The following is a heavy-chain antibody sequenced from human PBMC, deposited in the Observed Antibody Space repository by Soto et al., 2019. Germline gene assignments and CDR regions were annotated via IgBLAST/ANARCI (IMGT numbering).Heavy chain of an antibody. D-gene: IGHD2-21*02. CDR2: ISSSGGST. Sequence: EVQLLESGGGLVQPGGSLRLSCAASGFTFISYAMSWVRQVPGKGLEWVSTISSSGGSTHYADSVKGRFTISRDNSKNTLYLQMNSLRAEDTAVYYCAKFYGGNSAHTYTIDPWGQGTLVTVSS. CDR1: GFTFISYA. J-gene: IGHJ5*02. V-gene: IGHV3-23*01. CDR3: AKFYGGNSAHTYTIDP.